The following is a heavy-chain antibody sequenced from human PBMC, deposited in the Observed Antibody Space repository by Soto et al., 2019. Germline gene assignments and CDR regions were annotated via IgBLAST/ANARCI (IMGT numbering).Heavy chain of an antibody. CDR1: GFTFDDYA. CDR3: ANEGEKAVYATLLGRRYGMDG. Sequence: SVRLSCAASGFTFDDYAMHWVRQAPGKGLEWVSGISWNSGSIGYADSVKGRFTISRDNAKNSLYLQMNSLRAEDTALYYCANEGEKAVYATLLGRRYGMDGSGQVHTVT. V-gene: IGHV3-9*01. CDR2: ISWNSGSI. D-gene: IGHD2-8*01. J-gene: IGHJ6*02.